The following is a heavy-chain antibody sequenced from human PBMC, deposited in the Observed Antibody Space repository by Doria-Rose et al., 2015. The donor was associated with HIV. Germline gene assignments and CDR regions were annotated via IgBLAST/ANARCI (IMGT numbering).Heavy chain of an antibody. D-gene: IGHD3-10*01. V-gene: IGHV4-30-4*01. CDR2: ISSSGTT. J-gene: IGHJ4*02. CDR3: ARARNYGFPHFFDF. Sequence: QVQLQESGPGLVRPSQTLSLTCTVSGDSISSGDSFWSWIRQPPGKGPEWIGYISSSGTTYYYPSLRRRLTISLDASKNQFSRTLNSVTAADTAVYYCARARNYGFPHFFDFWGQGTLVTVSS. CDR1: GDSISSGDSF.